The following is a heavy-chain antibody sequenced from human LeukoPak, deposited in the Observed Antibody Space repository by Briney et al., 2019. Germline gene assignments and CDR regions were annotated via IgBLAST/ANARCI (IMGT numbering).Heavy chain of an antibody. CDR3: ARDCRASLGKGGAFDI. V-gene: IGHV3-30*04. Sequence: PGGSLRLSCAASGFTFSSYAMHWVRQAPGKGLEWVAVISYDGSNKYYADSVKGRFTISRDNSKNTLYLQMNSLRAEDTAVYYCARDCRASLGKGGAFDIWEQGTMVTVSS. CDR2: ISYDGSNK. CDR1: GFTFSSYA. J-gene: IGHJ3*02. D-gene: IGHD7-27*01.